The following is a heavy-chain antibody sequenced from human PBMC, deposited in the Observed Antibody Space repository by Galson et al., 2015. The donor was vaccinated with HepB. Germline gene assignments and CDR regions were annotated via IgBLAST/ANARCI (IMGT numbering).Heavy chain of an antibody. CDR2: IRAGVGTT. V-gene: IGHV3-23*01. CDR1: GFTFSTYA. Sequence: SLRLSCAASGFTFSTYAMSWVRQVPGKGLEWVSGIRAGVGTTYYADSVKGRFTISRDNSKNTLYLQMNSLRVEDTAVYFCAKAGTTWSRSAYAFDIWGQGTMVTVSS. J-gene: IGHJ3*02. CDR3: AKAGTTWSRSAYAFDI. D-gene: IGHD3-3*01.